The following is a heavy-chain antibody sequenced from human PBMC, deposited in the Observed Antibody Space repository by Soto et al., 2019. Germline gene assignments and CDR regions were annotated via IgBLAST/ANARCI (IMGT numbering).Heavy chain of an antibody. CDR3: PRGEGRLVGTWFDP. CDR1: GGSISSSSYY. V-gene: IGHV4-39*01. Sequence: TSETLSLTCTVSGGSISSSSYYWGWIRQPPGKGLDWVGSIYYSGSNYYNPSLKIRVTISVDTSKNQFSLKLSSVTAPDTAVYYCPRGEGRLVGTWFDPWGQGTLVTLSS. CDR2: IYYSGSN. J-gene: IGHJ5*02. D-gene: IGHD5-12*01.